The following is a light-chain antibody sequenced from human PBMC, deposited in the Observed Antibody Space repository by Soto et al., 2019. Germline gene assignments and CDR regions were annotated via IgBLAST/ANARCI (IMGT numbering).Light chain of an antibody. CDR1: QSITNW. CDR3: QQYYSYWT. V-gene: IGKV1-5*03. Sequence: DIQLTQSPSTLSASVGDRVTITCRASQSITNWLAWYQQKPGKAPKVLIHMASSLKSGVPSRFSGSGSGTEFTLTITSLQPDDSATYYCQQYYSYWTFGQGTKVDIK. CDR2: MAS. J-gene: IGKJ1*01.